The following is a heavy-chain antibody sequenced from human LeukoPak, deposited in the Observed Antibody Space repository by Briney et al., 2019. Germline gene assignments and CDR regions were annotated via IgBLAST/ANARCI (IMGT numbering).Heavy chain of an antibody. D-gene: IGHD3/OR15-3a*01. CDR1: GFTFSTYN. Sequence: GGSLRLSCTASGFTFSTYNMNWVRQAPGKGLEWVSYISSSSSVIYYAASVRGRFTISRDNAKNSLSLQMNSLRDEDSAVYYCTRDLRSNYWGQGTLVTVSS. CDR3: TRDLRSNY. J-gene: IGHJ4*02. CDR2: ISSSSSVI. V-gene: IGHV3-48*02.